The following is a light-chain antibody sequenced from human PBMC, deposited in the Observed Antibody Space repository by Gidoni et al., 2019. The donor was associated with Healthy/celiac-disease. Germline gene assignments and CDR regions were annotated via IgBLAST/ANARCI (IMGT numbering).Light chain of an antibody. V-gene: IGLV3-19*01. CDR1: SLRSYY. Sequence: SSELTQDTAVSVALGQTVRITCQGDSLRSYYASWYQQKPGQAPGLVIYGKNNRPSGIPDRFSASSPGNTASLTITGAQAEDEADYYCTSRDSSGNHWVFGGGTKLTVL. J-gene: IGLJ3*02. CDR3: TSRDSSGNHWV. CDR2: GKN.